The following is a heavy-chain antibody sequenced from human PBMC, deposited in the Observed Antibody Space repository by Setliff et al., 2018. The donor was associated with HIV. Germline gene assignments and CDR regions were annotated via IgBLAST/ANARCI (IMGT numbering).Heavy chain of an antibody. CDR3: ARARSSGSPDY. Sequence: SETLSLTCAVSGYSISSGYYWGWIRQPPGKGLEWIGYIYYSGSTYYNPSLNDRATISLDTSKNQLSLKLTSVTAADTAVYYCARARSSGSPDYWGQGTLVTVSS. J-gene: IGHJ4*02. CDR1: GYSISSGYY. CDR2: IYYSGST. V-gene: IGHV4-38-2*01. D-gene: IGHD3-22*01.